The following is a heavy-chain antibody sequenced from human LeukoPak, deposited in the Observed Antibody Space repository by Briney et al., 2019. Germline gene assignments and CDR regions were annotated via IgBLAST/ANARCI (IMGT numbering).Heavy chain of an antibody. D-gene: IGHD3-3*01. J-gene: IGHJ6*03. CDR3: ARRRWAYYDFWSGYPYYMDV. CDR1: GGSISSYY. V-gene: IGHV4-59*01. CDR2: IYYSGST. Sequence: SETLSLTCTVSGGSISSYYWSWIRQPPGKGLEWIGDIYYSGSTNYNPSLKSRVTISVDTSKNQFSLKLSSVTAADTAVYYCARRRWAYYDFWSGYPYYMDVWGKGTTATVSS.